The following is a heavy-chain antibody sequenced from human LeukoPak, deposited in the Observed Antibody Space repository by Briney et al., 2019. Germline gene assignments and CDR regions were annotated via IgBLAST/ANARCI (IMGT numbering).Heavy chain of an antibody. J-gene: IGHJ5*02. CDR3: ARDFKDLGS. D-gene: IGHD2-15*01. CDR2: INTDGTNT. CDR1: GFTFSTYW. V-gene: IGHV3-74*01. Sequence: GGSLRLSCAASGFTFSTYWMHWVRQAPGKGLVWVSRINTDGTNTIYADSVKGRFTISRDNAKNTLYPQMNSLRAEDTAMYYCARDFKDLGSWGQGTPVTVSS.